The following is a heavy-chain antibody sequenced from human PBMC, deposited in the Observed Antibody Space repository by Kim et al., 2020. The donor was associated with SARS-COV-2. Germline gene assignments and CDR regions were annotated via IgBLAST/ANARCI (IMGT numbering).Heavy chain of an antibody. CDR2: IKQDGSEK. CDR1: GFTFSSYW. CDR3: ARDSGYSYGPYFDY. D-gene: IGHD5-18*01. Sequence: GGSLRLSCAASGFTFSSYWMSWVRQAPGKGLEWVANIKQDGSEKFYVDSVKGRFTISRDNAKNSLYLQMNSLRAEDTAVYYCARDSGYSYGPYFDYWGQGTLLTVSS. V-gene: IGHV3-7*03. J-gene: IGHJ4*02.